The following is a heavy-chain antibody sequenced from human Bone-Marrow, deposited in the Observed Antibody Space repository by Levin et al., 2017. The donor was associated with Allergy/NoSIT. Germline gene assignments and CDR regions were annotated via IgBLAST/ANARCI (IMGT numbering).Heavy chain of an antibody. D-gene: IGHD2-2*02. CDR2: ISYDGSNK. J-gene: IGHJ6*02. V-gene: IGHV3-30*04. CDR3: ARDPGYCSSTSCYKGGAYYYYYGMDV. Sequence: SGGSLRLSCAASGFTFSSYAMHWVRQAPGKGLEWVAVISYDGSNKYYADSVKGRFTISRDNSKNTLYLQMNSLRAEDTAVYYCARDPGYCSSTSCYKGGAYYYYYGMDVWGQGTTVTVSS. CDR1: GFTFSSYA.